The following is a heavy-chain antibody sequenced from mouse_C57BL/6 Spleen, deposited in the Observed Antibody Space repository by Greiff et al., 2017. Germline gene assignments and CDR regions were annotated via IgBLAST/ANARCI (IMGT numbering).Heavy chain of an antibody. CDR3: ARDSSGYDYFDY. D-gene: IGHD3-2*02. CDR1: GYTFTSYW. Sequence: VQLQESGAELVKPGASVKLSCKASGYTFTSYWMHWVKQRPGQGLEWIGMIHPNSGSTNYNEKFKSKATLTVDKSSSTAYMQLSSLTSEDSAVYYCARDSSGYDYFDYWGQGTTLTVSS. V-gene: IGHV1-64*01. J-gene: IGHJ2*01. CDR2: IHPNSGST.